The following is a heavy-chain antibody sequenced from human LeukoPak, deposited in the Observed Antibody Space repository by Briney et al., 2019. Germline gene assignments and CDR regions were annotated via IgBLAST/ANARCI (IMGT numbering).Heavy chain of an antibody. CDR3: VRFRGYSSSWYGPKAFDY. V-gene: IGHV3-20*03. CDR2: INWNGGST. CDR1: GFTFDDYG. D-gene: IGHD6-13*01. J-gene: IGHJ4*02. Sequence: PGGSLRLSXAASGFTFDDYGMSWVRQAPGKGLEWVSGINWNGGSTGYADSVKGRFTISRDNAKNSLYLQMNSLRAEDTALYYCVRFRGYSSSWYGPKAFDYWGQGTLVTVSS.